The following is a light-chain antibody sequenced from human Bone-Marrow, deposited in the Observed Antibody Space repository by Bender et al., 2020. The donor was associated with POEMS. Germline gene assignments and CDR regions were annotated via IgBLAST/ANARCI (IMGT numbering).Light chain of an antibody. CDR3: SSYRSTSSVV. V-gene: IGLV2-14*01. Sequence: QSGLTQPASVSGSPGQSITIPCSGTKSDIGDYYSVSWYQQHPGKAPRLIIYAVNNRPSGISSRFSGSKSGNAASLAISGLQIEDEAIYYCSSYRSTSSVVFGGGTRVTVL. J-gene: IGLJ2*01. CDR2: AVN. CDR1: KSDIGDYYS.